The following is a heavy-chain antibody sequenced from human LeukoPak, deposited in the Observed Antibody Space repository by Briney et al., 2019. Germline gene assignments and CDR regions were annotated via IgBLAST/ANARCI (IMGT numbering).Heavy chain of an antibody. CDR2: ISAYNGNT. Sequence: GASVPVSCQASRYTYTSYGISGVGQARGQGREWMGWISAYNGNTNYAQKLQGRVTMTTDTSTSTAYMELRSLRSDDTAVYYCARGGGRSYYVEWGQGTLVTVSS. V-gene: IGHV1-18*04. CDR3: ARGGGRSYYVE. D-gene: IGHD3-10*01. CDR1: RYTYTSYG. J-gene: IGHJ4*02.